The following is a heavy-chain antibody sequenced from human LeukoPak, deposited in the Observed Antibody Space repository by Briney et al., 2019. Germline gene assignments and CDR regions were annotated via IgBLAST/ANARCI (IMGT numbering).Heavy chain of an antibody. CDR1: GYTFTGYY. D-gene: IGHD4-17*01. CDR2: INADSGGT. CDR3: ASGLRGDYIYFDY. J-gene: IGHJ4*02. Sequence: GASVKVSCKPSGYTFTGYYMHWVRQAPGQGLEWMGWINADSGGTNYAQKFQGRVTMTRDTSVSTAYMELSSLRSDDTAVYYCASGLRGDYIYFDYWGQGTLVTVSS. V-gene: IGHV1-2*02.